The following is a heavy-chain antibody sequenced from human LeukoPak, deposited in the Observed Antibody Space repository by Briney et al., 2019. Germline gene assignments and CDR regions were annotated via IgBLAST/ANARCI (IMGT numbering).Heavy chain of an antibody. V-gene: IGHV3-21*04. J-gene: IGHJ4*02. CDR3: TKAPLMSCTGAFCYPFDS. D-gene: IGHD2-8*02. CDR1: GFTFSSYN. CDR2: ITTSSSYV. Sequence: GGSLRLSCEASGFTFSSYNMNWVRQAPGKRLEWVSSITTSSSYVFYADSVKGRFTVSRDNSRNTLYLQMNNLRIEDSAVYYCTKAPLMSCTGAFCYPFDSWGQGVLVTVSS.